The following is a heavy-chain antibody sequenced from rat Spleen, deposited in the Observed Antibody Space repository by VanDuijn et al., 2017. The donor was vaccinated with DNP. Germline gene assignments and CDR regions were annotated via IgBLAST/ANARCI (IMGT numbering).Heavy chain of an antibody. CDR1: GFTFSDHN. J-gene: IGHJ2*01. D-gene: IGHD1-9*01. V-gene: IGHV5-7*01. Sequence: EVQLVESGGGLVQSGRSLKLSCAASGFTFSDHNMAWVRQVPKKGLEWVASSSYDGSRVHYRDSVKGRFTISRDNAKSSLYLQMDSLKSEDTATYYCARHSRTTAITEYFDSWGQGVMVTVSS. CDR3: ARHSRTTAITEYFDS. CDR2: SSYDGSRV.